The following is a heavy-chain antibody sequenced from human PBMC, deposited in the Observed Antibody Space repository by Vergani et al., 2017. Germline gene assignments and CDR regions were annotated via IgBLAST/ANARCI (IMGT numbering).Heavy chain of an antibody. CDR3: AKDSAIFGHGGWFDP. Sequence: EVQLVESGGGVVQPGGSLRLSCAASGFTFDDYAMHWVRHAPGKGLEWVSLISGDGGSTYYADSVKGRLTISRDNSKNSLYLQMNSLRTEDTALYYCAKDSAIFGHGGWFDPWGQGTLVTVSS. J-gene: IGHJ5*02. CDR1: GFTFDDYA. D-gene: IGHD3-3*01. CDR2: ISGDGGST. V-gene: IGHV3-43*02.